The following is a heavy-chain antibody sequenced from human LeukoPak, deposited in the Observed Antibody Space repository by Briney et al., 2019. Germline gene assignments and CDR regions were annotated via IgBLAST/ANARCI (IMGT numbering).Heavy chain of an antibody. D-gene: IGHD3-10*01. Sequence: ASVKVSCKASGGTFSSYAISWVRQAPGQGLEWMGGIIPIFGTANYAQKFQGGVTITADESTSTAYMELSSLRTEDTAVYYCARGAITMVRGVIIAPEYPDYWGQGTLVTVSS. J-gene: IGHJ4*02. CDR3: ARGAITMVRGVIIAPEYPDY. CDR1: GGTFSSYA. V-gene: IGHV1-69*13. CDR2: IIPIFGTA.